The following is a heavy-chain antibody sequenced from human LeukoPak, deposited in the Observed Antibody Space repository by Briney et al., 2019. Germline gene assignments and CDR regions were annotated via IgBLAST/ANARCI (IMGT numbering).Heavy chain of an antibody. V-gene: IGHV3-33*01. J-gene: IGHJ4*02. CDR1: GFTFSSYG. CDR3: ARSSDYYDSSGYYYVRSPRTVLDY. D-gene: IGHD3-22*01. Sequence: PGGSLRLSCAASGFTFSSYGMLWVRQAPGKGLEWVAVIWYDGSNKYYADSVKGRFTISRDNSKNTLYLQMNSLRAEDTAVYYCARSSDYYDSSGYYYVRSPRTVLDYWGQGTLVTVSS. CDR2: IWYDGSNK.